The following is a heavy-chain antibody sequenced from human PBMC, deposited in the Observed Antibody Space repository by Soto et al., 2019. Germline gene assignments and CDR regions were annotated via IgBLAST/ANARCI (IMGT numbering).Heavy chain of an antibody. J-gene: IGHJ5*02. CDR1: GGSISSGDYY. D-gene: IGHD1-1*01. CDR3: ALEGRETTYNWFDP. CDR2: IYYSGST. V-gene: IGHV4-30-4*01. Sequence: SETLSLTCTVSGGSISSGDYYWSWIRQPPGKGLEWIGYIYYSGSTYYNPSLKSRVTISVDTSKNQFSLKLSSVTAADTAVYYCALEGRETTYNWFDPWGQGTLVTVSS.